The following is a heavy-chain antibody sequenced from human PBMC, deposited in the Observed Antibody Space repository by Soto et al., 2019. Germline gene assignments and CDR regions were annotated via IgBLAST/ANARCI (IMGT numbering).Heavy chain of an antibody. Sequence: SETLSLTCTVSGGSISSYYWSWIRQPPGKGLEWIGYIYDSGSTKYNTSLKSRVTISVDTFRNQFSLQLSSVTAADTAVYYCARGMSSSWRFEYWGQGTLVTVSS. CDR2: IYDSGST. CDR3: ARGMSSSWRFEY. D-gene: IGHD6-13*01. V-gene: IGHV4-59*01. J-gene: IGHJ4*02. CDR1: GGSISSYY.